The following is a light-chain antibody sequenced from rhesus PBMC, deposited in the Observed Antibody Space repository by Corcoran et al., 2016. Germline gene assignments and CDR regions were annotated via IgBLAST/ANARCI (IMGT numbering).Light chain of an antibody. V-gene: IGKV1-25*01. J-gene: IGKJ4*01. CDR2: DTS. CDR3: QQHPTFPLT. Sequence: DIQMTQSPSSLSVSVGDRVTITCRASQAINNYLAWYQQKPGRAPKLLIYDTSTLQSGVPSRCSGSGFGTDFTLTINGLLPADFATYYCQQHPTFPLTFGGGTKVELK. CDR1: QAINNY.